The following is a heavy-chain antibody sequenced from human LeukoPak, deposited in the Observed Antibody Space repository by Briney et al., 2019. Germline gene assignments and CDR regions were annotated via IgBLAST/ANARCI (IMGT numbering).Heavy chain of an antibody. V-gene: IGHV1-46*01. CDR3: ARISYGGRGGY. D-gene: IGHD4-17*01. CDR2: INPSGGST. J-gene: IGHJ4*02. CDR1: GYTFTSYY. Sequence: ASVKVSCKASGYTFTSYYMHWVRRAPGQGLEWMGIINPSGGSTSYAQKFQGRVTMTRDTSTSTVYMELSSLRSEDTAVYYCARISYGGRGGYWGQGTLVTVSS.